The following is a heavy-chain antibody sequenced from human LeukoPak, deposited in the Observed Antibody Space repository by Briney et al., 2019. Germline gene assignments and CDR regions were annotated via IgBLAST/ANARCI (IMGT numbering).Heavy chain of an antibody. CDR1: GGSISSYY. Sequence: PSETLSLTCTVSGGSISSYYWSWIRQPPGKGLEWIGYIYYSGSTNYNPSLKSRVTISVDTSKNQFSLKLSSVTAADTAVYYCARGGLGLERLNYFDYWGQGTLVTVSS. CDR3: ARGGLGLERLNYFDY. CDR2: IYYSGST. D-gene: IGHD1-1*01. J-gene: IGHJ4*02. V-gene: IGHV4-59*01.